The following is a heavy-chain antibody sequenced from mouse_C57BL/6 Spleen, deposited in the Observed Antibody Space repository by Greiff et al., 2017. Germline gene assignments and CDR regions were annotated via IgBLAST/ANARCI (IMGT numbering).Heavy chain of an antibody. J-gene: IGHJ2*01. V-gene: IGHV5-4*01. D-gene: IGHD2-4*01. Sequence: EVKLMESGGGLVKPGGSLKLSCAASGFTFSSYAMSWVRQTPEKRLEWVATISDGGSYTYYPDNVKGRFTISRDNAKNNRYLQMNHLKSEDTAMDYCARDDDYDGGRFDYWGQGTTLTVSS. CDR1: GFTFSSYA. CDR2: ISDGGSYT. CDR3: ARDDDYDGGRFDY.